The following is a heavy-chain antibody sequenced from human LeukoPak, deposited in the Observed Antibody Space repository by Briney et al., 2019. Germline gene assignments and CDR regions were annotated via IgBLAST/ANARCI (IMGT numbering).Heavy chain of an antibody. CDR3: AKDLLYVSSFDWFDP. D-gene: IGHD6-6*01. V-gene: IGHV3-30*02. Sequence: PGGSLRLSCAASGFTFSSYGMHWVRQAPGKGLEWVAFIRYDGSNKYYADSVKGRFTISRDNSENTLYLQMNSLRAEDTAVYYCAKDLLYVSSFDWFDPWGQGTLVTVSS. CDR1: GFTFSSYG. CDR2: IRYDGSNK. J-gene: IGHJ5*02.